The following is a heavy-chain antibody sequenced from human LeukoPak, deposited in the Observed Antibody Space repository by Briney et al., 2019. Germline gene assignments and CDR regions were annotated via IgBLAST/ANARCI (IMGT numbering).Heavy chain of an antibody. J-gene: IGHJ4*02. CDR1: GFTFSNYA. V-gene: IGHV3-30-3*01. CDR2: ISYDGSDK. CDR3: ARDWGRRYSSGWYGDFDC. Sequence: GRSLRLSCAASGFTFSNYAMHWVRQAPGKGLEWVAVISYDGSDKYYADSVRGRFTISRDDSKNTLYLQMNSLRPEDTAVYYCARDWGRRYSSGWYGDFDCWGQGTLVTVSS. D-gene: IGHD6-19*01.